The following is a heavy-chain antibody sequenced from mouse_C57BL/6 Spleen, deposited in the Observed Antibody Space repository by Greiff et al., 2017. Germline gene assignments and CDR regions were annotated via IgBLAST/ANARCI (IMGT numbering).Heavy chain of an antibody. D-gene: IGHD2-3*01. CDR1: GFTFSSYA. CDR2: ISDGGSYT. Sequence: EVQLVESGGGLVKPGGSLKLSCAASGFTFSSYAMSWVRQTPEKRLEWVATISDGGSYTYYPDNVKGRFTISRDNAKNNLYLQMSHLKSEDTAMYYGARDGYSFAYWGQGTLVTVSA. CDR3: ARDGYSFAY. V-gene: IGHV5-4*01. J-gene: IGHJ3*01.